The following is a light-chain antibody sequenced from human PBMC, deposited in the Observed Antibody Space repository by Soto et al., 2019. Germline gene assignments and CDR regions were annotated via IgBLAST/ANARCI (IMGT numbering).Light chain of an antibody. V-gene: IGKV4-1*01. Sequence: DIVMTQSPDSMAVSLGERVTINCKSSRSGLYSTYNRSNLTWYQQKPGQPPKLLIYWASTRESGVPDRFIGSGSGTDFTLTISSLQAEDVAVYYCHQYYTTPWTFGQGTKVEI. CDR2: WAS. CDR3: HQYYTTPWT. J-gene: IGKJ1*01. CDR1: RSGLYSTYNRSN.